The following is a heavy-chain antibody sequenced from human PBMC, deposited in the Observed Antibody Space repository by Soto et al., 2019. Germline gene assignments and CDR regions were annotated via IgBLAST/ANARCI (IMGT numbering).Heavy chain of an antibody. CDR2: INHSGST. Sequence: PSETLSLTCAVYGGSFSGYYWSWIRQPPGKGLEWIGEINHSGSTNYNPSLKSRVTISVDTSKNQFSLKLSSVTAADTAVYYCANQYSSGWDIDYWGQGTLVTVSS. J-gene: IGHJ4*02. V-gene: IGHV4-34*01. CDR3: ANQYSSGWDIDY. CDR1: GGSFSGYY. D-gene: IGHD6-19*01.